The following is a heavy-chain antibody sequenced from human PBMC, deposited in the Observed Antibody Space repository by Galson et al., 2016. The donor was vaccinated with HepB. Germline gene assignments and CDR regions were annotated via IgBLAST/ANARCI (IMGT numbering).Heavy chain of an antibody. CDR3: AREKDSSSWYNFDY. D-gene: IGHD6-13*01. Sequence: SLRLSCAASGFTFSSYGMHWVRQAPGKGLEWVAVMWYDGSNKYYEDSVKGRFTISRDNSKNTLFLQMNSLRAEDTAVYYCAREKDSSSWYNFDYWGQGTLVTVSS. V-gene: IGHV3-33*01. CDR1: GFTFSSYG. J-gene: IGHJ4*02. CDR2: MWYDGSNK.